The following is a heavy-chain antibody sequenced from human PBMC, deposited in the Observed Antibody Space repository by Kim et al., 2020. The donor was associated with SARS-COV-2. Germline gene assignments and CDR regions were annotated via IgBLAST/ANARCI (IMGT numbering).Heavy chain of an antibody. D-gene: IGHD6-19*01. CDR3: ARGFSIEVADSRDAFDI. V-gene: IGHV4-59*01. CDR2: IYYSGST. J-gene: IGHJ3*02. Sequence: SETLSLTCTVSGGSISSYYWSWIRQPPGKGLEWIGYIYYSGSTNYNPSLKSRVTISVDTSKNQFSLKLSSVTAADTAVYYCARGFSIEVADSRDAFDIWGQGTMVTVSS. CDR1: GGSISSYY.